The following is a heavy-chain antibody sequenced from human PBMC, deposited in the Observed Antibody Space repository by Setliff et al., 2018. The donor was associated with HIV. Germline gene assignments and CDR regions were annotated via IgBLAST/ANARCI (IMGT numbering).Heavy chain of an antibody. CDR2: IYPGDSDT. D-gene: IGHD6-6*01. CDR3: ARLSSSSGQYFHDMDV. V-gene: IGHV5-51*01. J-gene: IGHJ6*02. Sequence: PGESLKISCKGSGYSFTTYWIGWVRQMPGKGLEWMGIIYPGDSDTRYSPSFQGQVTISADKSISTAYLHWSRLKASDTAMYYCARLSSSSGQYFHDMDVWGQGTTVTVSS. CDR1: GYSFTTYW.